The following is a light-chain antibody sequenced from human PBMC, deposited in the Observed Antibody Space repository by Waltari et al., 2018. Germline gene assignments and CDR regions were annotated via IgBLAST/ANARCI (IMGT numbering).Light chain of an antibody. V-gene: IGLV2-23*01. Sequence: QSALTQPASVSASPGQSITVSCSGSISDIGLFKVVSWFQQYPGKPPRHIIYEDNKRPPGISDRFSATKSGNVASLTISGLQADDEADYYCCSFTSSSTYVFGSGTTVTVL. CDR3: CSFTSSSTYV. CDR2: EDN. J-gene: IGLJ1*01. CDR1: ISDIGLFKV.